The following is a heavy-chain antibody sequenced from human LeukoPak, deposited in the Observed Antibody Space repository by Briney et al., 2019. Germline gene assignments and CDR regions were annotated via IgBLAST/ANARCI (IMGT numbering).Heavy chain of an antibody. V-gene: IGHV2-5*02. CDR1: GFSLSTSGVG. CDR2: IYWDDDK. J-gene: IGHJ4*02. D-gene: IGHD5-24*01. Sequence: SGPTLVKPTQTLTLTCTFSGFSLSTSGVGVGWIRQPPGKALEWLALIYWDDDKRYSPSLKSRLTITKETSKNQVVLTMTNMDPVDTATYYCAHRAEMAPGGRNYYFDYWGQGTLVTVSS. CDR3: AHRAEMAPGGRNYYFDY.